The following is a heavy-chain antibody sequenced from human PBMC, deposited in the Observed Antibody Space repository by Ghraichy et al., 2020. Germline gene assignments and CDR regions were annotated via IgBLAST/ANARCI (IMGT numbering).Heavy chain of an antibody. Sequence: GGSLRLSCAASGFTFSSYGMHWVRQAPGKGLEWVAVIWYDGSNKYYADSVKGRFTISRDNSKNTLYLQMNSLRAEDTAVYYCARGEDIVVVPAAEGFDYWGQGTLVTVSS. V-gene: IGHV3-33*01. J-gene: IGHJ4*02. CDR1: GFTFSSYG. CDR2: IWYDGSNK. CDR3: ARGEDIVVVPAAEGFDY. D-gene: IGHD2-2*01.